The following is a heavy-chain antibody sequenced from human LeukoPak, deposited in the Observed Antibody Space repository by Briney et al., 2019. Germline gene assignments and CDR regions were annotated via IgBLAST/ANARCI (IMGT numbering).Heavy chain of an antibody. J-gene: IGHJ4*02. Sequence: PGGSLRLSCAASGFTFSSYAMHWVRQAPGKGLEWVAVISYDGSNKYYADSVKGRFTISRDNSKNTLYLQMNSLRAEDTAVYYCAKGLGVAGALRDYWGQGTLVTVSS. CDR3: AKGLGVAGALRDY. D-gene: IGHD3-3*01. CDR1: GFTFSSYA. CDR2: ISYDGSNK. V-gene: IGHV3-30*04.